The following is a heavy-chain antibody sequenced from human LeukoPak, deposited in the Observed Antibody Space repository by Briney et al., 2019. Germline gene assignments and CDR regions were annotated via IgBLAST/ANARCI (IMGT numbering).Heavy chain of an antibody. D-gene: IGHD2-21*01. CDR3: ARVLAYCGGDCCWHAFDI. Sequence: SQTLSLTRTVSGGSISSGSYYWSWIRQPAGKGLEWIGRIYTSGSTNYNPSLKSRVTISVDTSKNQFSLKLSSVTAADTAVYYCARVLAYCGGDCCWHAFDIWGQGRMVTVSS. V-gene: IGHV4-61*02. CDR2: IYTSGST. J-gene: IGHJ3*02. CDR1: GGSISSGSYY.